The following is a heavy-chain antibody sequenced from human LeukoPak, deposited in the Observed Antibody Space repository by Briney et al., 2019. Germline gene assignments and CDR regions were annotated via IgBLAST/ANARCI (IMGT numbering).Heavy chain of an antibody. J-gene: IGHJ4*02. Sequence: GGSLRLSCAASGFTFSSYGMSWVRQAPGKGLEWVSAIETGGASTYYADSVKGRFSISRDNSKNTLYLQMNSLRAEDTAVYYCAKYLGYGYYDILTGPFGPVFDYWGQGTLVTVSS. D-gene: IGHD3-9*01. CDR2: IETGGAST. CDR1: GFTFSSYG. V-gene: IGHV3-23*05. CDR3: AKYLGYGYYDILTGPFGPVFDY.